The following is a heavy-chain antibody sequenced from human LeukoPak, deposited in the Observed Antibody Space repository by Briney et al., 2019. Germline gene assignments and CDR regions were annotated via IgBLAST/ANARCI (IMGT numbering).Heavy chain of an antibody. CDR1: GYTFTSYY. V-gene: IGHV1-46*01. J-gene: IGHJ3*02. Sequence: ASVKVSCKASGYTFTSYYMHWVRQAPGQGLEWMGIINPSGGSTSYAQKFQGRVTMTRDMSTSTVYMELSSLRSEDTAVYYCARERAIGGGAFDIWGQGTMVTVSS. CDR2: INPSGGST. D-gene: IGHD2-15*01. CDR3: ARERAIGGGAFDI.